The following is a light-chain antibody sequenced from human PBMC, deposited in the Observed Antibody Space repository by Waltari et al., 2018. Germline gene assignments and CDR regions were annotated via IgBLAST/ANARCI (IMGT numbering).Light chain of an antibody. CDR2: AAS. CDR3: QQSYGAPYT. J-gene: IGKJ3*01. CDR1: QNIHRY. V-gene: IGKV1-39*01. Sequence: DIQMTQSPSSLSASVGDRVTITCRASQNIHRYLNWFQQKVGEAPKVLLYAASTLESGVPSRCSGSGSGTDFTLTISSLQIEDFATYYCQQSYGAPYTFGPGTKVDIK.